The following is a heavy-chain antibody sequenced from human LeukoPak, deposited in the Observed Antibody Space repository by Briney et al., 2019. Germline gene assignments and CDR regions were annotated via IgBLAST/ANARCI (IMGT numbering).Heavy chain of an antibody. CDR3: ARDRVVTKSFYYYYYMDV. J-gene: IGHJ6*03. D-gene: IGHD2-21*02. CDR1: GYTFTSYG. Sequence: ASVKVSCKASGYTFTSYGISWVRQAPGQGLEWMGWISAYNGNTNYAQKLQGRVTMTTDTSTSTAYMELRSLRSDDTAVYYCARDRVVTKSFYYYYYMDVWGKGTTVTVSS. CDR2: ISAYNGNT. V-gene: IGHV1-18*01.